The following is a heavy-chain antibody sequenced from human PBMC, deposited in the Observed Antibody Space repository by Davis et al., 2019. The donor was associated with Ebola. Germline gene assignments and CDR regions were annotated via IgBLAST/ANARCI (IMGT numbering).Heavy chain of an antibody. Sequence: GGSLRLSCAASGFTLSDYDMNWVRQAPGKGLQWVAVIWDDGSNKYYADSVKGRFTISRDNAKNSLYLQMNSLTPEDTALYFCAKESGTYTYGSDPPDYWGQGTLVTVSS. CDR3: AKESGTYTYGSDPPDY. CDR1: GFTLSDYD. CDR2: IWDDGSNK. J-gene: IGHJ4*02. V-gene: IGHV3-33*03. D-gene: IGHD5-18*01.